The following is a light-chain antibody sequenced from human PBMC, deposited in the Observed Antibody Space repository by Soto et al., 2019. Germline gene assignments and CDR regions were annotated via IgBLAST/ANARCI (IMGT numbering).Light chain of an antibody. J-gene: IGKJ1*01. CDR2: GAS. Sequence: EIVMTQSPATLSVSPGERATLPCRPSQSFSSNLAWYQQKPGQAPRLLIYGASTRATGIPARFSGSGSGTEFTLTISSLQSEDFAVYYCQQYNNWPRTFGQGTKVEIK. V-gene: IGKV3-15*01. CDR1: QSFSSN. CDR3: QQYNNWPRT.